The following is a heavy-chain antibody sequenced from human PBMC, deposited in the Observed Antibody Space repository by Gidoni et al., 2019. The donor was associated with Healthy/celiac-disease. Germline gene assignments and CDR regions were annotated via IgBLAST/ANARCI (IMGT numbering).Heavy chain of an antibody. CDR2: INHSGST. J-gene: IGHJ5*02. V-gene: IGHV4-34*01. CDR3: ARVDHDYVWGSYRPFNWFDP. CDR1: GGSFSGYY. D-gene: IGHD3-16*02. Sequence: QVQLQQWGAGLLKPSETLSLTCAVYGGSFSGYYWSWIRQPPGKGLEWIGEINHSGSTNYNPSLKSRVTISVDTSKNQFSLKLSSVTAADTAVYYCARVDHDYVWGSYRPFNWFDPWGQGTLVTVSS.